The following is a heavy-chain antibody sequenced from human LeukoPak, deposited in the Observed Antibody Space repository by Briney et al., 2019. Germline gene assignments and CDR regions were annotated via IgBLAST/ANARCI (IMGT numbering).Heavy chain of an antibody. Sequence: SETLSLTCTVSGASISSWYWSWIRQSPGKGLEWIGDIYGSGSTNYNPSLKSRVSMSTDTSKNQFSLKLNSVTAADTAVYYCARQTALVGYASGLGFNYWGQGILVTVSS. CDR3: ARQTALVGYASGLGFNY. CDR2: IYGSGST. D-gene: IGHD2-2*01. V-gene: IGHV4-59*01. CDR1: GASISSWY. J-gene: IGHJ4*02.